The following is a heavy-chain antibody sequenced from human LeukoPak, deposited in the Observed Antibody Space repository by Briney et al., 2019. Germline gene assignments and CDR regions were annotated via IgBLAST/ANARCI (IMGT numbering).Heavy chain of an antibody. Sequence: GGSLRLSCAASGFTFSSYAMHWVRQAPGKGLEWVAVISYDGSNKYYADSVKGRFTIPRDNSKNTLYLQMNSLRAEDTAVYYCARDGGSYYEDYWGQGTLVTVSS. CDR1: GFTFSSYA. D-gene: IGHD1-26*01. CDR2: ISYDGSNK. J-gene: IGHJ4*02. V-gene: IGHV3-30*01. CDR3: ARDGGSYYEDY.